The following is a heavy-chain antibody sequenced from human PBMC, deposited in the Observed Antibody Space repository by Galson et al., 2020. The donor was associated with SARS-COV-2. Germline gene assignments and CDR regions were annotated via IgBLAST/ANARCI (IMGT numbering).Heavy chain of an antibody. J-gene: IGHJ5*02. CDR1: GGSISNNY. CDR3: ARDMRDYGFLPKWFDP. D-gene: IGHD3-3*01. V-gene: IGHV4-59*01. CDR2: TYSTGTT. Sequence: SETLSLTCTVSGGSISNNYWRWIRQPPGKPLEWIGYTYSTGTTGYNPSLKNRVTISVDTSKNQFSLKLISVTTADTAVYYCARDMRDYGFLPKWFDPWGQGTRVTVSS.